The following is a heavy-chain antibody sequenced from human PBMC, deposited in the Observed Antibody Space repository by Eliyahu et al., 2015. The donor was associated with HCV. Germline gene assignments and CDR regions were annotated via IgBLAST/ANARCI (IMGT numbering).Heavy chain of an antibody. D-gene: IGHD1-26*01. V-gene: IGHV4-39*01. CDR2: IHYSGSK. CDR3: VRHGVRSNTVGASFAN. CDR1: GGSISSSTYY. Sequence: QLQLQESGPGLVKPSETLSLTCTVSGGSISSSTYYWGWIRQPPGKGLEWIGSIHYSGSKYFNPSLKSRVTMSLDTSQNQFSLKLSSVTAADTAVYYCVRHGVRSNTVGASFANWGQGTLVTVSS. J-gene: IGHJ4*02.